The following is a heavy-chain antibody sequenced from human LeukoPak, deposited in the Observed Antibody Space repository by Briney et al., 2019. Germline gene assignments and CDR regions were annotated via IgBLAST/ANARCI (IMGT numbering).Heavy chain of an antibody. D-gene: IGHD1-26*01. CDR3: ARESSSGSYLRY. CDR2: IKQDGSGK. V-gene: IGHV3-7*01. Sequence: GGSLRLSCAASGFTFSSYWMSWVRQAPGKGLEWVANIKQDGSGKYYVDSVKGRFTISGDNAKNSLYLQMNSLRAEDTAVYYCARESSSGSYLRYWGQGTLVTVSS. CDR1: GFTFSSYW. J-gene: IGHJ4*02.